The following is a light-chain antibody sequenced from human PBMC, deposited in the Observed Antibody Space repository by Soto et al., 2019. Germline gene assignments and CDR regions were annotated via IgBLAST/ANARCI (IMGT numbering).Light chain of an antibody. CDR3: QSWDYNTAYYV. V-gene: IGLV3-1*01. J-gene: IGLJ1*01. CDR1: KLGDKY. CDR2: QDT. Sequence: SSELTQPPSVSVSPGQTASISCFGDKLGDKYVCWYQQKPGQSPVLVIYQDTKRPSGIPERFSGSNSGNTATLTISGTQAMDEADYYCQSWDYNTAYYVFGTGTKLTVL.